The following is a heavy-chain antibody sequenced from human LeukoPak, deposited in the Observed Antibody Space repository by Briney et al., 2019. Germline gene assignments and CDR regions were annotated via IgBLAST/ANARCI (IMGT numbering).Heavy chain of an antibody. Sequence: GGSLRLSCAASGFTFSNAWMCWVRQAPGKGLEWVGRIKSKTDGGTTDYAAPVKGRFTISRDDSKNTLYLQMNSLKTEDTAVYYCTTGGRWHYYYGMDVWGQGTTVTVSS. CDR1: GFTFSNAW. V-gene: IGHV3-15*01. CDR3: TTGGRWHYYYGMDV. J-gene: IGHJ6*02. D-gene: IGHD2-15*01. CDR2: IKSKTDGGTT.